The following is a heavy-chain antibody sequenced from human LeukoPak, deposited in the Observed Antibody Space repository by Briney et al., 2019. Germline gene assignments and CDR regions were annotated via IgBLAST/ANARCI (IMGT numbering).Heavy chain of an antibody. D-gene: IGHD2-21*02. CDR3: AKKTSYCDGDCYPYYFDH. CDR1: GFAFNSYT. V-gene: IGHV3-23*01. CDR2: ISDSGGST. J-gene: IGHJ4*02. Sequence: GGSLRLSCAASGFAFNSYTMGWVRQAPGKGLEWVSSISDSGGSTYYADSVKGRFTISRDNSKSTLYLQMNSLRAEDTAVYYCAKKTSYCDGDCYPYYFDHWGQGTLVTVSS.